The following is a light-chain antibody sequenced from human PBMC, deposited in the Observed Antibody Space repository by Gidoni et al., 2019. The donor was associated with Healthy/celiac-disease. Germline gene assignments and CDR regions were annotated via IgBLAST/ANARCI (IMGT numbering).Light chain of an antibody. CDR3: QQYNNWPPGA. CDR1: QSVRSN. V-gene: IGKV3-15*01. Sequence: EIVMTQSPATLSVSPGERDTLSCRASQSVRSNLDLYQQKPGQSPRLLIYGASTRATGIPARFSGSGSGTEFTLTISSLQSEDFAVYYGQQYNNWPPGAFGQGTKVEIK. CDR2: GAS. J-gene: IGKJ1*01.